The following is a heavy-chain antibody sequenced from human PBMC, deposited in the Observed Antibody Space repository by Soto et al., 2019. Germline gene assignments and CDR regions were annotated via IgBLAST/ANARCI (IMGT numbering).Heavy chain of an antibody. Sequence: PSETLSLTCNLSGSSISSSTNYWGWIRQPPGQALEFIGQIYYTGNTYYNPSLKSRVTVSVDTSKNQFSLKRTSVTAADTAVYYCAGDRSNSPDYFYYWGQGTLVTVSS. V-gene: IGHV4-39*02. CDR3: AGDRSNSPDYFYY. J-gene: IGHJ4*02. CDR1: GSSISSSTNY. D-gene: IGHD6-6*01. CDR2: IYYTGNT.